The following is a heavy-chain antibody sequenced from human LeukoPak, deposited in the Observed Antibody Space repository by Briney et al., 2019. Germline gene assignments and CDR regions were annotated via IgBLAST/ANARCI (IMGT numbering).Heavy chain of an antibody. V-gene: IGHV1-18*03. Sequence: ASVTVSCKASGYTFTSYGISWVRQAPGQGLEWMGWISAYNGNTNYAQKLQGRVTMTTDTSTSTAYMELRSLRSDDMAVYYCARRWELREGGAFDIWGQGTMVTVSS. CDR3: ARRWELREGGAFDI. J-gene: IGHJ3*02. D-gene: IGHD1-26*01. CDR2: ISAYNGNT. CDR1: GYTFTSYG.